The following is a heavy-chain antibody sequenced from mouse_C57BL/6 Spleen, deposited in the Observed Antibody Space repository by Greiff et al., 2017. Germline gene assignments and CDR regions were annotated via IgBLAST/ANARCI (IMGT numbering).Heavy chain of an antibody. V-gene: IGHV1-81*01. J-gene: IGHJ3*01. CDR1: GYTFTSYG. CDR3: ARLNDGYLFAY. Sequence: QVQLQQSGAELARPGASVTLSCKASGYTFTSYGISWVKQRTGQGLEWIGEIYPRSGNTYYNEKFKGKGTLTADKSSSTAYMELRSLTSEDSAVYFCARLNDGYLFAYWGQGTLVTVSA. D-gene: IGHD2-3*01. CDR2: IYPRSGNT.